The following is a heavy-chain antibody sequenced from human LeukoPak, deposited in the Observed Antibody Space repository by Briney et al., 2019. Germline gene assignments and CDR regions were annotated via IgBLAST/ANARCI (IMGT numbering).Heavy chain of an antibody. V-gene: IGHV1-3*01. Sequence: GASVKVSCKASGYTFTSYYMHWVRQAPGQRLEWMGWINAGNDNTKYSQKFQGRVTITRDTSASTAYMELSSLRSEDTAVYYCARGARITMVRGVMFWFDPWGQGTLVTVSS. J-gene: IGHJ5*02. CDR1: GYTFTSYY. CDR3: ARGARITMVRGVMFWFDP. CDR2: INAGNDNT. D-gene: IGHD3-10*01.